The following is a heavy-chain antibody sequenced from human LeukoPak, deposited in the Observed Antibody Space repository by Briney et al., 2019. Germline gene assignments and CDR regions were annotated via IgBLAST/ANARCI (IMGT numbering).Heavy chain of an antibody. V-gene: IGHV1-2*02. J-gene: IGHJ6*03. CDR1: GYTFTSYY. Sequence: GASVKVSCKASGYTFTSYYMHWVRQAPGQGLEWMGWINPNSGGTNYAQKFQGRVTMTRDTSISTAYMELSRLRSDDTAVYYCARVKPRDPMVLLWFGELLRYYYYYMDVWGKGTTVTVSS. CDR3: ARVKPRDPMVLLWFGELLRYYYYYMDV. CDR2: INPNSGGT. D-gene: IGHD3-10*01.